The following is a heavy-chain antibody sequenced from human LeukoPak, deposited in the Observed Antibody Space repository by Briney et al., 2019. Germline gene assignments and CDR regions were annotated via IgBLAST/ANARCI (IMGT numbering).Heavy chain of an antibody. V-gene: IGHV4-39*07. D-gene: IGHD5-18*01. J-gene: IGHJ4*02. CDR1: GDSISSTSYF. CDR3: ARDNFSSYGYYFDY. CDR2: VSYTGRT. Sequence: SETLSLTCVVSGDSISSTSYFWAWIRQPPGKGLEWIGSVSYTGRTYYNPSVKSRVTLSVDTSTNQFSLKLSSVTAADTAVYYCARDNFSSYGYYFDYWGQGTLVTVSS.